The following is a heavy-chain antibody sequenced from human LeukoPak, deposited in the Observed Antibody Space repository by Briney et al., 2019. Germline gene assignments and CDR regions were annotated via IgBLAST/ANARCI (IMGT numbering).Heavy chain of an antibody. CDR1: GGSIGSYY. Sequence: SETLSLTCTVSGGSIGSYYWSWIRQPPGKGLEWIGYIYYSGSTNYNPPLKSRVTISVDTSKNQFSLKLSSVTAADTAVYYCARVSGSYYKSLDYWGQGTLVTVSS. J-gene: IGHJ4*02. D-gene: IGHD1-26*01. V-gene: IGHV4-59*01. CDR2: IYYSGST. CDR3: ARVSGSYYKSLDY.